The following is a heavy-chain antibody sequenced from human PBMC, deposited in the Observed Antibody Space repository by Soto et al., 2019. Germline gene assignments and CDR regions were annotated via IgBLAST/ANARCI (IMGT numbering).Heavy chain of an antibody. CDR1: GFTFGDYA. CDR2: IRSKAYGGTT. V-gene: IGHV3-49*03. J-gene: IGHJ6*03. CDR3: TRDVAPDRYYYYYMDV. Sequence: PGGSLRLSCTASGFTFGDYAMSWFRQAPGKGLEWVGFIRSKAYGGTTEYAASVKGRFTISRDDSKSIAYLQMNSLKTEDTAVYYCTRDVAPDRYYYYYMDVWGKGTTVTVSS. D-gene: IGHD3-22*01.